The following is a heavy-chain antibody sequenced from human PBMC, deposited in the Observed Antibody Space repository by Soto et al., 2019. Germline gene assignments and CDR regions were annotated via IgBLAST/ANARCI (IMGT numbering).Heavy chain of an antibody. D-gene: IGHD3-9*01. CDR1: GGSISNFY. CDR3: ARTVLGPDLLADSFVDYYYYMDV. V-gene: IGHV4-59*08. J-gene: IGHJ6*03. CDR2: VYYTGST. Sequence: QVQLQESGPGLVRPSETLSLTCTVSGGSISNFYWSWIRQPPGKGLEWIGYVYYTGSTSYNPSLKRRVTFSAAWSRGQFSLRLNSVTAADTAVYYCARTVLGPDLLADSFVDYYYYMDVWGQGTTVTVSS.